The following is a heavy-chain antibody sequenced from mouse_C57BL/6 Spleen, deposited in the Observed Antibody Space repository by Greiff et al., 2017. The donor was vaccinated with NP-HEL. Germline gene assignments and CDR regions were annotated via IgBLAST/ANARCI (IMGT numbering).Heavy chain of an antibody. D-gene: IGHD1-1*01. V-gene: IGHV2-6-1*01. J-gene: IGHJ4*01. CDR2: IWSDGST. CDR3: ARQEGITTVVAYYAMDY. Sequence: QVQLQQSGPGLVAPSQRLSITCTVSGFSLTSYGVHWVRQPPGKGLEWLVVIWSDGSTTYNSALKSRLSISKDNSKSQVFLKMNSLQTDDTAMYYCARQEGITTVVAYYAMDYWGQGTSVTVSS. CDR1: GFSLTSYG.